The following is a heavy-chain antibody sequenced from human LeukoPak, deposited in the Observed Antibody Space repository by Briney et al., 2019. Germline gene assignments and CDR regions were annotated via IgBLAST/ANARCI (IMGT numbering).Heavy chain of an antibody. D-gene: IGHD3-22*01. CDR3: ARDRRFDSSGYYGNWFDP. CDR1: GFTFSSYE. V-gene: IGHV3-48*03. J-gene: IGHJ5*02. CDR2: ISSSGSTI. Sequence: PGGSLRLSCAAFGFTFSSYEMNWVRQAPGKGLEWVSYISSSGSTIYYADSVKGRFTISRDNAKNSLYLQMNSLRAEDTAVYYCARDRRFDSSGYYGNWFDPWGQGTLVTVSS.